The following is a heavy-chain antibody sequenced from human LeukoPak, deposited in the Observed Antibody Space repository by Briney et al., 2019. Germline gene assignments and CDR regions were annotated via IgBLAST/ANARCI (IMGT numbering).Heavy chain of an antibody. CDR2: IYSGSST. V-gene: IGHV3-53*01. Sequence: GSLRLSCAASGFTVSNNYMSWVRPAPGKGLEWVSVIYSGSSTYYADSVKGRFTISRDNSKNTLYLQMSSLRAEDTAVYYCARDLYYSGMDVWGQGTTVTVSS. J-gene: IGHJ6*02. CDR3: ARDLYYSGMDV. CDR1: GFTVSNNY.